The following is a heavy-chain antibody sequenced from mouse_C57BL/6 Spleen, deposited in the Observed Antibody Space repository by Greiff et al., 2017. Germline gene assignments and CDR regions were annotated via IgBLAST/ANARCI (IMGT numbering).Heavy chain of an antibody. CDR3: ARCHDYYGSSFWYFDV. CDR1: GYTFTSYW. Sequence: QVQLQQPGAELVKPGASVKLSCKASGYTFTSYWMHWVKQRPGRGLEWIGRIAPNSGGTNYNEKFKSKAPLTVDQPSSTAYMQLSSLTSEDSAVXDCARCHDYYGSSFWYFDVWGTGTTGTVSS. V-gene: IGHV1-72*01. J-gene: IGHJ1*03. D-gene: IGHD1-1*01. CDR2: IAPNSGGT.